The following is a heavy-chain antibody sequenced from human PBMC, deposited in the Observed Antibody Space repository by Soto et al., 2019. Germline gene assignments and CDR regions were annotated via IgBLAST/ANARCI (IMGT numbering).Heavy chain of an antibody. CDR1: CWCFNGYY. Sequence: SSGTPSLTCAFYCWCFNGYYLSWIRPPPGKGLEWIGEINHSGSTNYNPSLKSRVTISVDTSKNQFSLKLSSVTAADTAVYYCARVSPKYAGSWNYWGQGTLVTVSS. V-gene: IGHV4-34*01. J-gene: IGHJ4*02. D-gene: IGHD2-8*01. CDR3: ARVSPKYAGSWNY. CDR2: INHSGST.